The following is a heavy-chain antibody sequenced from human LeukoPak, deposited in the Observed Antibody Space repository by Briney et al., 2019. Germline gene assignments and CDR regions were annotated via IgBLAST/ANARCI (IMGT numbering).Heavy chain of an antibody. CDR1: GFTFSSYG. V-gene: IGHV3-33*01. D-gene: IGHD3-22*01. Sequence: GGSLRLSCAASGFTFSSYGMHWVRQAPGKGLEWVAVIWYDGSNKYYADSVEGRFTISRDNSKNTLYLQMNSLRAEDTAVYYCARDGRTDYYDSSGYSDFWGQGTLVTVSS. CDR2: IWYDGSNK. CDR3: ARDGRTDYYDSSGYSDF. J-gene: IGHJ4*02.